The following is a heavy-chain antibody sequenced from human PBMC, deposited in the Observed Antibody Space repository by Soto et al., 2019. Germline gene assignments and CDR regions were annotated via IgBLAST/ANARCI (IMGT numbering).Heavy chain of an antibody. J-gene: IGHJ4*02. CDR1: VFTFSIYS. Sequence: WGTLLLSCASSVFTFSIYSMNWVRQAPGKGLEWVSSISSSSSYIYYADSVKGRFTISRDNAKNSLYLQMNSLRAEDTAVYYCARVGGGYWGQGTMVTVSS. CDR2: ISSSSSYI. CDR3: ARVGGGY. V-gene: IGHV3-21*01. D-gene: IGHD3-16*01.